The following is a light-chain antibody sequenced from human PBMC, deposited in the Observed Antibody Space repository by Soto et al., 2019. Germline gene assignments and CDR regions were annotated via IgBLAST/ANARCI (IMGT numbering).Light chain of an antibody. Sequence: EIVLTQSPATLSLSPGERATLSCRASQSVSTYLAWYQQKPGQAPRLLIYDASNRATGIPARFSGSGSGTVFTLTISSLEPEDFAVYSCQQRSYWITFGQGTRLEIE. CDR1: QSVSTY. V-gene: IGKV3-11*01. CDR2: DAS. CDR3: QQRSYWIT. J-gene: IGKJ5*01.